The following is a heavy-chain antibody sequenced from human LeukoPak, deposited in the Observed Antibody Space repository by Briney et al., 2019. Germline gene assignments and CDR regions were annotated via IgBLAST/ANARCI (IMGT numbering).Heavy chain of an antibody. V-gene: IGHV1-2*02. CDR3: GRDLRTIAVTGIGVFDV. J-gene: IGHJ3*01. CDR1: GYTFTGYY. D-gene: IGHD6-19*01. CDR2: VNPNSGDT. Sequence: GASVKVSCKASGYTFTGYYLHWVRQAPGQGLEWMGCVNPNSGDTNYAQKFQGSVTMTRDTSISTVYMELNSLRFEDTAVYYCGRDLRTIAVTGIGVFDVWGQGTKVTVSS.